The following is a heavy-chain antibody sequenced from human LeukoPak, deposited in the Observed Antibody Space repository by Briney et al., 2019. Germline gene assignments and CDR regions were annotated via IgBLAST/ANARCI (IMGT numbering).Heavy chain of an antibody. CDR3: ARLGYSSGWYEDYFDY. D-gene: IGHD6-19*01. CDR1: GGSISSGDYY. J-gene: IGHJ4*02. Sequence: PSETLSLTCSVSGGSISSGDYYWSWFRKPPGKGRDWIGYIYYSGSTYYNPSLKSRVTISVDTSKNQFSLKLSSVTAADTAVYYCARLGYSSGWYEDYFDYWGQGALVTVSS. V-gene: IGHV4-30-4*08. CDR2: IYYSGST.